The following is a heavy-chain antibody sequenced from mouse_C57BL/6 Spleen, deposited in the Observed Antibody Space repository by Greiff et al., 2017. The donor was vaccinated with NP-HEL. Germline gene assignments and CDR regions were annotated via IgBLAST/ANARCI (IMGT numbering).Heavy chain of an antibody. J-gene: IGHJ4*01. Sequence: EVQLQQSGAELVKPGASVKLSCTASGFNIKDYYLHWVKQRTEQGLEWIGRLDPEDGETKYAPPFQGQAPITADTSSNTAYLQLSSHTSEDTAVYYCARPSGANAMDYWGQGTSVTVSS. CDR3: ARPSGANAMDY. CDR1: GFNIKDYY. V-gene: IGHV14-2*01. CDR2: LDPEDGET.